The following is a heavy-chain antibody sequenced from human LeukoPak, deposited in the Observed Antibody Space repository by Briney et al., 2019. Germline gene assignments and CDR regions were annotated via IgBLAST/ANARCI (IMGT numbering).Heavy chain of an antibody. J-gene: IGHJ4*02. V-gene: IGHV4-59*01. CDR1: GGSTSSYY. D-gene: IGHD5-12*01. Sequence: SETLSLTCTVAGGSTSSYYWSWIRQPPGKGLEWIGYIYYSGSTNYNPSLKSRVTISVETSKNQFSLKLSSVTAADTAVYYCARDTIVTTGTDYWEQGTLVTVSS. CDR3: ARDTIVTTGTDY. CDR2: IYYSGST.